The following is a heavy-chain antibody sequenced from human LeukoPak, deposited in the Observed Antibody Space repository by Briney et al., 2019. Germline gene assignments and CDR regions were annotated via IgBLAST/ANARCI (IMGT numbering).Heavy chain of an antibody. CDR3: AHSSTY. J-gene: IGHJ4*02. CDR1: GYTFTGYY. CDR2: INPKSGGT. V-gene: IGHV1-2*02. Sequence: ASVKVSCRASGYTFTGYYIHWVRQAPGQGLEWMGWINPKSGGTEYAQKFQGRVTMTRDTSISTAYRELTRLTSDDTAVYYCAHSSTYWGQGTLVTVSS.